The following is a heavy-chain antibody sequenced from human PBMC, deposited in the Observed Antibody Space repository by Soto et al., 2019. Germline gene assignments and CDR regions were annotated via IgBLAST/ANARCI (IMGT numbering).Heavy chain of an antibody. CDR1: GGSISSYY. V-gene: IGHV4-59*01. D-gene: IGHD5-12*01. CDR2: IYYSGST. J-gene: IGHJ6*02. CDR3: ARDPRLSGSYYSGMDV. Sequence: SETLSLTCTVSGGSISSYYWSWIRQPPGKGLEWIGYIYYSGSTNYNPSLKSRVTISVDTSKDQFSLKLSSVTAADKAVYYCARDPRLSGSYYSGMDVWGQENTVDVS.